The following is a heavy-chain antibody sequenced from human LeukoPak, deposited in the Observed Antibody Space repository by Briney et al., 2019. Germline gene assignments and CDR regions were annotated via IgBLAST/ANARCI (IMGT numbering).Heavy chain of an antibody. J-gene: IGHJ5*02. D-gene: IGHD2-15*01. CDR3: VRGGPSTWS. CDR1: GFTFSSYS. V-gene: IGHV3-48*04. CDR2: ISSSSSTI. Sequence: PGGSLRLSCAASGFTFSSYSMNWVRQAPGKGLEWVSYISSSSSTIYYADSVKGRFTISRDDAKNTVYLQMNNLRAEDTAVYHCVRGGPSTWSWGQGTLVTVSS.